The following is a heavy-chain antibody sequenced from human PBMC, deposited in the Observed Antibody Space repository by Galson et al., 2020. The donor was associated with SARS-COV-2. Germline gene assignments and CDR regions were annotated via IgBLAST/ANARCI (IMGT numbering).Heavy chain of an antibody. Sequence: SETLSLTCTVSGGSISSGGYYWSWIRQHPGKGLEWIGYIYYSGSTYYNPSLKSRVTISVDTSKNQFSLKLSSVTAADTAVYYCAAGDSSGYYRVDYWGQGTLVTVSS. CDR2: IYYSGST. CDR3: AAGDSSGYYRVDY. V-gene: IGHV4-31*03. CDR1: GGSISSGGYY. D-gene: IGHD3-22*01. J-gene: IGHJ4*02.